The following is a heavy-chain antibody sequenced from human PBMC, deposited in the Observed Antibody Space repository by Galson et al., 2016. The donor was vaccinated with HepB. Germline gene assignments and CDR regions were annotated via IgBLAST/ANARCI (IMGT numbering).Heavy chain of an antibody. J-gene: IGHJ4*02. V-gene: IGHV4-59*11. CDR1: GVSISTHY. Sequence: SETLSLTCTVSGVSISTHYWNWIRQPPGEGLEWIGYIHHSGSARYDPSLTSRVTISVDTSKNQFSLKLTSVTAADTAGYYCAERGGEYWGQGILVTVSS. CDR3: AERGGEY. CDR2: IHHSGSA.